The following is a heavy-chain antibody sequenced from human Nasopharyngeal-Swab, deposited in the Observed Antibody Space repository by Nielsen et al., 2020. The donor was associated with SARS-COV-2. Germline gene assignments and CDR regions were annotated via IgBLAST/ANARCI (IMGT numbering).Heavy chain of an antibody. V-gene: IGHV3-30*04. J-gene: IGHJ6*02. CDR3: ARDDLEPNFYYYDMAV. CDR1: GFIFSSYT. Sequence: GESLKIPCAGSGFIFSSYTMHWVRQAPGKGLEWVAVVSYDGSYRNYAESVKGRFTISRDNSKKVMYLHMNSLEADDTAVYYCARDDLEPNFYYYDMAVWGQGTTVTVSS. CDR2: VSYDGSYR. D-gene: IGHD1-1*01.